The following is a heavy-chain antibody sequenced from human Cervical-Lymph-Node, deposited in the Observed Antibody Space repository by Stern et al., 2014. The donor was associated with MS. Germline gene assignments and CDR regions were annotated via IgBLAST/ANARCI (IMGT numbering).Heavy chain of an antibody. Sequence: EVQLVESGGGLVQPGGSLRLSCAASGFTVSSNYMSWVRQAPGKGLEWVSVIYSGGSTYYADSVKGRFTISRDNSKNTLYLQMNSLRAEDTAVYYCASSSSWYTPTFDYWGQGTLVTVSS. V-gene: IGHV3-66*02. CDR3: ASSSSWYTPTFDY. CDR2: IYSGGST. D-gene: IGHD6-13*01. J-gene: IGHJ4*02. CDR1: GFTVSSNY.